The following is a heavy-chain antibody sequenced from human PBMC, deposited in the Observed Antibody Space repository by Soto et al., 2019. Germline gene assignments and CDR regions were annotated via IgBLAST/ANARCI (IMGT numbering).Heavy chain of an antibody. J-gene: IGHJ4*02. D-gene: IGHD5-18*01. CDR1: GFTFSSYS. CDR2: ISSSSSTI. Sequence: EVQLVESGGGLVQPGGSLRLSCAASGFTFSSYSMNWVRQAPGKGLEWVSYISSSSSTIYYADSVKGRFTISRDNAKNXXYLQMNSLIDEDTAVYYCARGSVDTAMEGGFDFDYWGQGTLVTVSS. V-gene: IGHV3-48*02. CDR3: ARGSVDTAMEGGFDFDY.